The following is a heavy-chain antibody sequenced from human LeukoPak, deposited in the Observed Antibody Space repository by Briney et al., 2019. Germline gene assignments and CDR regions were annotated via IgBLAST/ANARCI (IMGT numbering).Heavy chain of an antibody. CDR2: ISGDGGST. CDR3: ARESETSGWYDY. CDR1: GFIFDNYA. V-gene: IGHV3-43*02. Sequence: WGSLRLSCAAPGFIFDNYAIHWVRQAPGKGREWVSLISGDGGSTFYADSVRGRFTISRDNTRKSLSLQMSSLRSEDTALYYCARESETSGWYDYWGQGTLVTVSS. D-gene: IGHD6-19*01. J-gene: IGHJ4*02.